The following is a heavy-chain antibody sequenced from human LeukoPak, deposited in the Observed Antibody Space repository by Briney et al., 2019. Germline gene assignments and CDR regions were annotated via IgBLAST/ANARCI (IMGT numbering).Heavy chain of an antibody. D-gene: IGHD3-3*01. CDR2: IYYSGST. Sequence: SETLSLTCTVSGGSISSYYWSWLRQPPGKGLEWIGYIYYSGSTNYNPSLKSRVTISVDTSKNQFSLNLSSVTAADTAVYYRARHGAPLRFLAPRGARAYFEYWGQGTLVTVSS. V-gene: IGHV4-59*08. CDR3: ARHGAPLRFLAPRGARAYFEY. J-gene: IGHJ4*02. CDR1: GGSISSYY.